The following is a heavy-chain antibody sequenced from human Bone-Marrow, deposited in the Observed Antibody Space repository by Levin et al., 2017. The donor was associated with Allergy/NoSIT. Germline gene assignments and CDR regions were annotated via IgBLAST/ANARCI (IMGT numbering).Heavy chain of an antibody. V-gene: IGHV3-9*01. Sequence: SLKISCAVSGFNFDDYAMHWVRQAPGKGLEWVSGISWNSVNIKHADSVKGRFTISRDNAQNSLYLQMNSLRPEDTAFYYCAKSIGADGYYYGLDVWGQGTTVTVSS. CDR1: GFNFDDYA. J-gene: IGHJ6*02. CDR2: ISWNSVNI. D-gene: IGHD4/OR15-4a*01. CDR3: AKSIGADGYYYGLDV.